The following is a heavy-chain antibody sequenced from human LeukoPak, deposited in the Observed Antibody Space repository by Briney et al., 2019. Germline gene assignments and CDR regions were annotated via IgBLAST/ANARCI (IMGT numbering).Heavy chain of an antibody. V-gene: IGHV3-48*03. Sequence: GGSLRLSCAASGFTFSSYEMNWVRQAPGKGLEWVSYISSSGSTIYYADSVKGRFTISRDNAKNSLYLQMNSLRAEDTAVYYCARWGLVAATNWFDPWGQGTLVTVSS. D-gene: IGHD2-15*01. CDR2: ISSSGSTI. CDR3: ARWGLVAATNWFDP. J-gene: IGHJ5*02. CDR1: GFTFSSYE.